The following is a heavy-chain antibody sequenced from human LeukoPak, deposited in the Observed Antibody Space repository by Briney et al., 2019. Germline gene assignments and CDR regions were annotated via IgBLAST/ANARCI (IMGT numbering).Heavy chain of an antibody. Sequence: GGSLRLSCAASGFTFSNYWMSWVRQAPGKGLEWVANIKQDGSEKYYVDSVKGRFTISRDNSKNTLYLQINTLRAEDTAVYYCANRPLGYWGQGTLVTVSS. J-gene: IGHJ4*02. CDR2: IKQDGSEK. V-gene: IGHV3-7*05. CDR3: ANRPLGY. CDR1: GFTFSNYW.